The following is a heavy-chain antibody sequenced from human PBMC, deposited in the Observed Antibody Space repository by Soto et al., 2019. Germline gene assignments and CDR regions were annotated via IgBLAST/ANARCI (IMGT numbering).Heavy chain of an antibody. Sequence: ASVKVSCKASGYTFTSYAIHWVRQAPGQRLEWMGWINAGNGNTKYSQKFQGRVTITRDTSASTAYMELSSLRSEDTAVYYCARDLGWNYGYYYYGMDVWGQGTTVTVSS. V-gene: IGHV1-3*01. D-gene: IGHD1-7*01. CDR1: GYTFTSYA. J-gene: IGHJ6*02. CDR3: ARDLGWNYGYYYYGMDV. CDR2: INAGNGNT.